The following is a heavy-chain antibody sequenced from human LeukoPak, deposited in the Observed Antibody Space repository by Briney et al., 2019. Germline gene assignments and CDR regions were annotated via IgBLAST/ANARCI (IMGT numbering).Heavy chain of an antibody. V-gene: IGHV3-7*01. CDR2: MREDGSII. Sequence: GGSLRLSCAASGFPFNVQTMSWVRQAPGKGLDWVASMREDGSIINYVDSVKGRFTISRDNPKNSLYLQMNSLRAEDTAVYYCARGGAARGRFENWGQGTLVTVSS. J-gene: IGHJ4*02. CDR1: GFPFNVQT. CDR3: ARGGAARGRFEN. D-gene: IGHD6-25*01.